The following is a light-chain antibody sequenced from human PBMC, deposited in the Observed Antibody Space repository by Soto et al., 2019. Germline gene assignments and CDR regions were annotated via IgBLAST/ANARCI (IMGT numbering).Light chain of an antibody. V-gene: IGLV2-11*01. CDR1: RSDIGIYDY. CDR3: CSYAGTYSYV. J-gene: IGLJ1*01. Sequence: QSALTQPRSVSWSPGQSVTSSCTGTRSDIGIYDYVSWYQHHPNTAPKLIIYDVGERPSGVPDRFSGSKSGNTASLLISGLQAEDEADYFCCSYAGTYSYVFGSGTKLTVL. CDR2: DVG.